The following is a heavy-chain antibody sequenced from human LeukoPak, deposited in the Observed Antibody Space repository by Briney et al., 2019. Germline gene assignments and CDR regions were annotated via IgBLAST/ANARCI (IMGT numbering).Heavy chain of an antibody. D-gene: IGHD5-24*01. Sequence: WASVKVSCKASGGTFSSYAISWVRQAPGQGLEWMGGIIPIFGTANYAQKFQGRVTITADKSTSTAYMELSSLRSEDTAVYYCARAEEMAIGDAFDIWGQGTMVTVSS. CDR3: ARAEEMAIGDAFDI. J-gene: IGHJ3*02. CDR2: IIPIFGTA. CDR1: GGTFSSYA. V-gene: IGHV1-69*06.